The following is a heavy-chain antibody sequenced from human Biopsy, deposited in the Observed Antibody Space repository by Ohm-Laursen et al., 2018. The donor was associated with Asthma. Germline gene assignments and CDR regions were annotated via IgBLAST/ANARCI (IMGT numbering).Heavy chain of an antibody. J-gene: IGHJ6*02. CDR3: AKARCYYYYCDMEV. CDR1: GYNFISFA. Sequence: SVKVSCNASGYNFISFAIHWVRQAPGQGLEWMGGISPIFGSTAYAQKFQGRVTITADVFTSTVYMELSGLRSEDTAVLYCAKARCYYYYCDMEVWGPGTAITVSS. CDR2: ISPIFGST. V-gene: IGHV1-69*13.